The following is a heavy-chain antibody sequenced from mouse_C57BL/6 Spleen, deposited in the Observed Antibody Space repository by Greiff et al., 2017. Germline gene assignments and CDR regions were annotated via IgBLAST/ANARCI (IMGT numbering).Heavy chain of an antibody. D-gene: IGHD2-5*01. Sequence: VKLMESGPGLVQPSQSLSITCTVSGFSLTSYGVHWVRQSPGKGLEWLGVIWRGGSTDYNAAFMSRLSITKDNSKSQVFFKMNSLQADDTSIYYCAKISNYEGSAMDYWGQGTSVTVSS. CDR1: GFSLTSYG. CDR2: IWRGGST. CDR3: AKISNYEGSAMDY. J-gene: IGHJ4*01. V-gene: IGHV2-5*01.